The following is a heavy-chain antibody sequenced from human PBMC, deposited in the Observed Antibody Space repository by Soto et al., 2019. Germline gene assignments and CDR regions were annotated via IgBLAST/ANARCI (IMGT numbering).Heavy chain of an antibody. CDR2: IFSNDEK. J-gene: IGHJ5*02. Sequence: QVTLKESGPVLVKPTETLTLTCTVSGFSLSNTRMGVSWIRQPPGKAPEWLAHIFSNDEKSYSTSLKSRLTSSKDTSKSQVVLSMTNMDPVDTATYYCTRIEKGSATYTWGQGTLVTVSS. D-gene: IGHD3-10*01. CDR3: TRIEKGSATYT. V-gene: IGHV2-26*01. CDR1: GFSLSNTRMG.